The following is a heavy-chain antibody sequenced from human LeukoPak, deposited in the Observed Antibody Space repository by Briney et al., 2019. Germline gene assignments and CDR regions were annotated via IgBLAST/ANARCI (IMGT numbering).Heavy chain of an antibody. D-gene: IGHD2-21*01. CDR3: ARTLWPYDAFDI. V-gene: IGHV3-53*01. J-gene: IGHJ3*02. Sequence: PGGSLRLSCAASGFTVSSNYMSWVRQAPGKGLEWVSVIYSGGSTYYADSVKGRFTISRDNAKNSLYLQMNSLRADDTAVYYCARTLWPYDAFDIWGRGTMVTVS. CDR1: GFTVSSNY. CDR2: IYSGGST.